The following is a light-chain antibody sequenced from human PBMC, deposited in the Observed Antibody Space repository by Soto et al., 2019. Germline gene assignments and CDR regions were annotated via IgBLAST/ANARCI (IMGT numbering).Light chain of an antibody. CDR2: DAS. Sequence: EIVLTQSPATLSLSPGEGATLSCRASQSISSHLAWYQQKPGQAPRLLMYDASNRATGIPARFSGSGSGTDFTLTISSLAPEDFAVYYCQQRPNGPLTCGGGTKVEIK. V-gene: IGKV3-11*01. CDR3: QQRPNGPLT. CDR1: QSISSH. J-gene: IGKJ4*01.